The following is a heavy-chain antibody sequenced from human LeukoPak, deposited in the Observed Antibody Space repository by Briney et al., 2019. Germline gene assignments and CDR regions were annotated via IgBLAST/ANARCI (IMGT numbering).Heavy chain of an antibody. CDR1: GFMFRAYG. V-gene: IGHV3-30*18. J-gene: IGHJ6*02. Sequence: PGGSLRLSCAASGFMFRAYGMHWVRQAPGKGLEWLAVTSFDGGNTYYAASVKGRFTISRDNSNNTLDLQMNSLRAEDTAVYYCAKDSSSGSSYYFHGMDVWGQGTTVTVSS. CDR3: AKDSSSGSSYYFHGMDV. D-gene: IGHD3-10*01. CDR2: TSFDGGNT.